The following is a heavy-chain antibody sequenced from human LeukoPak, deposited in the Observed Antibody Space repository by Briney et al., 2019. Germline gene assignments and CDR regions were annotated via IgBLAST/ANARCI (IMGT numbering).Heavy chain of an antibody. Sequence: GSLRLSCAASGFTVSSNYMSWVRQAPGKGLEWVSVIYSGGSTYYADSVKGRFTISRDNSKNTLYLQMNSLRAEDTAVYYCARDPGGAAFYFDYWGQGTLVTVSS. D-gene: IGHD2-15*01. J-gene: IGHJ4*02. CDR3: ARDPGGAAFYFDY. V-gene: IGHV3-53*01. CDR1: GFTVSSNY. CDR2: IYSGGST.